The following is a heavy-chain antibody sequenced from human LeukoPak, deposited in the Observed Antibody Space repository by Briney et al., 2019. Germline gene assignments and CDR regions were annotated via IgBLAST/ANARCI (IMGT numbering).Heavy chain of an antibody. CDR3: AREVTTRLGNYYGMDV. Sequence: PGGSLRLFCASSGFTFDDYDMSWVRQAPGKGLEWVSGINWSGRSANYADSVKGRFTISRDNAKNSLYLQMNSLRADDTAMYYCAREVTTRLGNYYGMDVWGQGTTVTVPS. J-gene: IGHJ6*02. D-gene: IGHD4-17*01. V-gene: IGHV3-20*04. CDR1: GFTFDDYD. CDR2: INWSGRSA.